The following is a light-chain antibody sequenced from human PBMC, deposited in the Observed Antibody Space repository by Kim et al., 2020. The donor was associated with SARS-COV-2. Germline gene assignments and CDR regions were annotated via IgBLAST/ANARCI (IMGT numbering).Light chain of an antibody. CDR3: QQYGGSAR. J-gene: IGKJ4*01. V-gene: IGKV3-20*01. CDR2: GAS. Sequence: LSPGERAPLSCRASQSSSNNYLAWYQQKPGQTPRLLIYGASNRATGIPDRFSGSGSGTDFTLTISRLEPEDFAVYYCQQYGGSARFGGGTKVDIK. CDR1: QSSSNNY.